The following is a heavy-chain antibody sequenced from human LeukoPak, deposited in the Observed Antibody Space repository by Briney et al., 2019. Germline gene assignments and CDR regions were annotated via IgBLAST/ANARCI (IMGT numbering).Heavy chain of an antibody. V-gene: IGHV4-59*01. J-gene: IGHJ5*02. CDR1: GGSISSYY. Sequence: SETLSLTCTVSGGSISSYYWSWIRQPPGKRLEWIGYIYYSGSTNYNPSLKSRVTISVDTSKNQFSLKLNSVTAADTAVYYCAKGGPEASAGLSWFDPWGQGTLVTVSS. CDR3: AKGGPEASAGLSWFDP. D-gene: IGHD1-14*01. CDR2: IYYSGST.